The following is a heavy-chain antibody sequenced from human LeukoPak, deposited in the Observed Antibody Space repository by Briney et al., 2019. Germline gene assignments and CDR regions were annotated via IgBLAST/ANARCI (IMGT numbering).Heavy chain of an antibody. CDR3: ARGEQLLFEY. CDR1: GYSFTIQD. J-gene: IGHJ4*02. V-gene: IGHV1-3*03. Sequence: ASVKVSCKTSGYSFTIQDMHWVRQAPGQSLEWMGCINPDNGDTKYSQEFQGRVTITRDTSATTAYMELSSLRSEDTAVYYCARGEQLLFEYWGQGTLVTVSS. CDR2: INPDNGDT. D-gene: IGHD2-2*01.